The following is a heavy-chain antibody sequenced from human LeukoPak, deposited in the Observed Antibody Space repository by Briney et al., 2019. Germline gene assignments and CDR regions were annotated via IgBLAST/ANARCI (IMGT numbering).Heavy chain of an antibody. V-gene: IGHV3-23*01. J-gene: IGHJ4*02. CDR1: GFTFSSYA. CDR2: ISGSGGST. Sequence: GGSLRLSCAASGFTFSSYAMSWVRQAPGKGLEWVSAISGSGGSTYYADSVKGRFTISRDNSKNTLCLQMNSLRAEDTAVYYCANDPLIAAAGWSDYWGQGTLVTVSS. D-gene: IGHD6-13*01. CDR3: ANDPLIAAAGWSDY.